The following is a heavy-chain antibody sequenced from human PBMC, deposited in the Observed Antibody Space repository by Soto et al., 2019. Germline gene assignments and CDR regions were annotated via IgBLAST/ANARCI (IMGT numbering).Heavy chain of an antibody. D-gene: IGHD1-1*01. Sequence: SETLSLTCTVSGGSISSGDYCWSWIRQPPGKGLEWFGYINHRGSLYYNPSLKSRVSMSVDTSKNQFSLNLSSVTAADTAVYYCARELPQRQGRNMDVWGQGTTVTVSS. CDR2: INHRGSL. CDR1: GGSISSGDYC. J-gene: IGHJ6*02. CDR3: ARELPQRQGRNMDV. V-gene: IGHV4-30-4*01.